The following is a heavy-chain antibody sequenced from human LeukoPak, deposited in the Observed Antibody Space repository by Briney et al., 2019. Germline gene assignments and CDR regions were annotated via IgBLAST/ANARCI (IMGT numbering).Heavy chain of an antibody. J-gene: IGHJ3*02. Sequence: ASVKVSCKTSGYTFTSYGISWVRQAPGQGLEWMGWISADNGNTNYAQKLQGRVTMTTDTSTSTAYMELRSLRSDDTAVYYCASSVGPQRITMIVVTTYDAFDIWGQGTMVTVSS. CDR2: ISADNGNT. CDR3: ASSVGPQRITMIVVTTYDAFDI. CDR1: GYTFTSYG. D-gene: IGHD3-22*01. V-gene: IGHV1-18*01.